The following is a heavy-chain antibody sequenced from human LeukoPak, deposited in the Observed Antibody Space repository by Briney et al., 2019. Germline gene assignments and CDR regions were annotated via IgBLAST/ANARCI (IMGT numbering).Heavy chain of an antibody. Sequence: GGSLRLSCAASGFSVNSNYMTWVRQAPGKGLEWVSVIYSGGTIYYADSVKGRFTISRDNAKNSLYLQMNSLRAEDTAVYYCATESGTYSGTCFDYWGQGNLVTVSS. J-gene: IGHJ4*02. CDR3: ATESGTYSGTCFDY. CDR2: IYSGGTI. D-gene: IGHD1-26*01. CDR1: GFSVNSNY. V-gene: IGHV3-53*03.